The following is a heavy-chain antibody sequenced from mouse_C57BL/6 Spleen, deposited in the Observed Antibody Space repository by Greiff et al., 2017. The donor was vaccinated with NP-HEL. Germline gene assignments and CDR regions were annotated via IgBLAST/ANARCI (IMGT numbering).Heavy chain of an antibody. Sequence: EVKLVESGPELVKPGASVKISCKASGYSFTGYYMNWVKQSPEKSLEWIGEINPSTGGTTYNQKFKAKATLTVDKSSSTAYMQLKSLTSEDSAVYYCATYGSETFAYWGQGTLVTVSA. J-gene: IGHJ3*01. V-gene: IGHV1-42*01. D-gene: IGHD1-1*01. CDR1: GYSFTGYY. CDR2: INPSTGGT. CDR3: ATYGSETFAY.